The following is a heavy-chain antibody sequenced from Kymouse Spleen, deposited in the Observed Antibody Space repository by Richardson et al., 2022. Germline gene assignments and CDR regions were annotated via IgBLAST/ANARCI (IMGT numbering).Heavy chain of an antibody. CDR1: GDSVSSNSAA. J-gene: IGHJ4*02. CDR3: ARDLYYYGSGSYYNHFDY. CDR2: TYYRSKWYN. D-gene: IGHD3-10*01. V-gene: IGHV6-1*01. Sequence: QVQLQQSGPGLVKPSQTLSLTCAISGDSVSSNSAAWNWIRQSPSRGLEWLGRTYYRSKWYNDYAVSVKSRITINPDTSKNQFSLQLNSVTPEDTAVYYCARDLYYYGSGSYYNHFDYWGQGTLVTVSS.